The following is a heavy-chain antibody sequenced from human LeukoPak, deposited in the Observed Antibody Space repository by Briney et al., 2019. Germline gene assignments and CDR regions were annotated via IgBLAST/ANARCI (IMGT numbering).Heavy chain of an antibody. Sequence: SETLSLICTVSGASFNSDDQYWNWIRQSPGKGLEWIGSIHPSGMLYNNPSLESRVTMSRDTSKNQLSLNLNSVTAADTAVYFCSRGLDSRKLGYWGQGILVTVSS. CDR3: SRGLDSRKLGY. CDR1: GASFNSDDQY. CDR2: IHPSGML. J-gene: IGHJ4*02. D-gene: IGHD3-22*01. V-gene: IGHV4-31*03.